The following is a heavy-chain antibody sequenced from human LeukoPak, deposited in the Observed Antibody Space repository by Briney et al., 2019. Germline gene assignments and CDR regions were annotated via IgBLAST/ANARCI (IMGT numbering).Heavy chain of an antibody. D-gene: IGHD3-10*01. V-gene: IGHV4-4*02. CDR1: GGSISSSNW. CDR2: IYHSGST. J-gene: IGHJ5*02. Sequence: SGTLSLTCAVSGGSISSSNWWSWVRQPPGKGLEWIGEIYHSGSTNYNPSLKSRVTISVDKSKNQFSLKLSSVTAADTAVYYCARGPMVRGVKGANWFDPWGQGTLVTVSS. CDR3: ARGPMVRGVKGANWFDP.